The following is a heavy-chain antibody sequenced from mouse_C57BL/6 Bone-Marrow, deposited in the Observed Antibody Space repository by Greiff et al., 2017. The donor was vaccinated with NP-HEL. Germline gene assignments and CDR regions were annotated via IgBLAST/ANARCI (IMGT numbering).Heavy chain of an antibody. Sequence: QVQLKESGPGLVAPSQSLSISCTASGFSLTSYGVSWVRQPPGKGLEWLGVICGDGSTNYHSAPISRLSISKDNSKSQVFLQLNSLQTEETAKYYCAKEGPISTGVMDYWGQGTSVTVSS. V-gene: IGHV2-3*01. D-gene: IGHD1-1*01. CDR1: GFSLTSYG. CDR3: AKEGPISTGVMDY. J-gene: IGHJ4*01. CDR2: ICGDGST.